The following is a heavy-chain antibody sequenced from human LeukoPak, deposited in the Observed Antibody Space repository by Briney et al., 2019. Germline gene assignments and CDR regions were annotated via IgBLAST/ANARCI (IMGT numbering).Heavy chain of an antibody. D-gene: IGHD6-6*01. Sequence: GGSLRLSCAASGFTFSRYSMHWVRQAPGKGLEYVSAISNNGGSTYYAKSVKGRFTISRDNSKNTLYLQMGSLRAQDMAVYYCARTSIAAREADYWGQGTLVTVSS. CDR2: ISNNGGST. V-gene: IGHV3-64*01. J-gene: IGHJ4*02. CDR3: ARTSIAAREADY. CDR1: GFTFSRYS.